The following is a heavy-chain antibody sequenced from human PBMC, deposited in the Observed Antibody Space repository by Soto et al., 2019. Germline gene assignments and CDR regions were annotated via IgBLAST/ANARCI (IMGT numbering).Heavy chain of an antibody. CDR3: AKDIAAARNLELDY. D-gene: IGHD6-13*01. Sequence: GSLRLSCAASGLSFDDYTIHWVRQAPGKGLEWVSLISWDGGSKYYADSVKGRFTISRDNSKNSLYLQMKSLRTEDTALYYCAKDIAAARNLELDYWGQGTLVTASS. CDR2: ISWDGGSK. CDR1: GLSFDDYT. J-gene: IGHJ4*02. V-gene: IGHV3-43*01.